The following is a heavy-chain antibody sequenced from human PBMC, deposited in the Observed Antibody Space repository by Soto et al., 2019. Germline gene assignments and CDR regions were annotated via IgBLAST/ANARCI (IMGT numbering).Heavy chain of an antibody. J-gene: IGHJ4*02. CDR2: IKQDGSEK. V-gene: IGHV3-7*01. CDR3: ARDAPGGYYNY. D-gene: IGHD2-15*01. CDR1: GFIFSSYW. Sequence: GGSLRLSCAASGFIFSSYWMYWVRQAPGKGLEWVANIKQDGSEKYYVDSVKGRFTISRDNAKNSLYLQMNSLRAEDTALYYCARDAPGGYYNYWGQGTLVTVSS.